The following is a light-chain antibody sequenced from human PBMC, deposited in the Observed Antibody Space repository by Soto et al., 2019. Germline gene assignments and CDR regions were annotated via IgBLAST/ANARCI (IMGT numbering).Light chain of an antibody. CDR3: QSYDTTLSDFV. CDR1: SSNIGAGHA. V-gene: IGLV1-40*01. Sequence: QSALAQPPSVSGAPGQRVTISCTGSSSNIGAGHAVHWYQHIPGTAPTLLIYGNNKRPLGVPDRFSGSQSGTSASLAITGLXAADEADFYCQSYDTTLSDFVFGTGTKVTVL. CDR2: GNN. J-gene: IGLJ1*01.